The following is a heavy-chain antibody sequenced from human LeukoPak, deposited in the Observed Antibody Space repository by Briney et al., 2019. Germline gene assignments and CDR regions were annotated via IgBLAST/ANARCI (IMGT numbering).Heavy chain of an antibody. D-gene: IGHD2-15*01. J-gene: IGHJ4*02. CDR3: ARDQCSGGSCYSAY. CDR2: IYSGGSA. CDR1: GGSISSSSYY. V-gene: IGHV3-53*01. Sequence: ETLSLTCSVSGGSISSSSYYWGWVRQAPGKGLEWVSVIYSGGSAHYADSVKGRFTISRDNSKNTLYLQMNSLRAEDTAVYYCARDQCSGGSCYSAYWGQGTLVTVSS.